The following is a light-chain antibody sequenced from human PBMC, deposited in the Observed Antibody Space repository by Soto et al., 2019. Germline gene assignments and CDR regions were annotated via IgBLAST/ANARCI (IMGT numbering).Light chain of an antibody. CDR2: AAS. CDR1: QGVSSN. J-gene: IGKJ1*01. CDR3: QQYHNWPWT. V-gene: IGKV3-15*01. Sequence: EKVMTQSPATLSVSLGERATLSCWASQGVSSNLAWYQQKPGQAPRLLIYAASTRATGFPDRFSGSGSGPEFTLTISSLQSEDSAVYYCQQYHNWPWTFGQGTKVEIK.